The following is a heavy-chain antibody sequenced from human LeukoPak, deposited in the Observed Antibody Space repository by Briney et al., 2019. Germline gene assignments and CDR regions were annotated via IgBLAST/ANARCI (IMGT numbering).Heavy chain of an antibody. V-gene: IGHV1-2*02. D-gene: IGHD6-19*01. CDR2: INPNNGGT. CDR3: ARSAVAGYYFDY. Sequence: ASVKVSCKASGYTFTGYYMHWVRQAPGQGLEWMGWINPNNGGTNYAQKFQGRVTMTRDTSISTAYMELSRLRSDDTAVYYCARSAVAGYYFDYWGQGTLVTVSS. CDR1: GYTFTGYY. J-gene: IGHJ4*02.